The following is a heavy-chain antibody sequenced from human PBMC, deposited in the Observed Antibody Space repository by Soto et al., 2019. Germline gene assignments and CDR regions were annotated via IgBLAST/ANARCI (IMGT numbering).Heavy chain of an antibody. J-gene: IGHJ6*02. D-gene: IGHD4-17*01. CDR3: ARESVTTAYYYGMDV. CDR1: GYTFTSYD. Sequence: QVQLVQSGAEVRKPGASVKVSCKASGYTFTSYDINWVPQATGQGLEWMGWMNPNSGNTGYAQKFQGRVTMTRNTSISTAYMELCSMRSEDTAVYYCARESVTTAYYYGMDVWGQGTTVTVSS. CDR2: MNPNSGNT. V-gene: IGHV1-8*01.